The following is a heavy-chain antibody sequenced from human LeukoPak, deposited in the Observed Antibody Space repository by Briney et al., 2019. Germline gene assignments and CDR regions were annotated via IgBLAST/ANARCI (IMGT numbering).Heavy chain of an antibody. CDR2: IKQDGGEI. V-gene: IGHV3-7*03. CDR3: ARALDV. Sequence: GGSLRLSCAASGFTFSSSAMHWVRQAPGKGLEWVANIKQDGGEIYYVDSVKGRFTISRDNARNSVYLQMTSLRVEDTAVYYCARALDVWGQGTAVTVSS. CDR1: GFTFSSSA. J-gene: IGHJ6*02.